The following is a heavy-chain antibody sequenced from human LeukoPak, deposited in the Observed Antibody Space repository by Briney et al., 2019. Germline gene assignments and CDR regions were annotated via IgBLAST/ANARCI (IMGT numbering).Heavy chain of an antibody. CDR3: AREEGGAAGKGFDY. V-gene: IGHV4-30-2*01. D-gene: IGHD6-13*01. Sequence: SETLSLTCIVSGGSISSGDYYWSWIRQPPGKGLEWIGYINQSGSTYYKPSLKSRVTISVDRSKNHFSLNLSYVTAADTAVYYCAREEGGAAGKGFDYWGQGTPVTVSS. CDR1: GGSISSGDYY. CDR2: INQSGST. J-gene: IGHJ4*02.